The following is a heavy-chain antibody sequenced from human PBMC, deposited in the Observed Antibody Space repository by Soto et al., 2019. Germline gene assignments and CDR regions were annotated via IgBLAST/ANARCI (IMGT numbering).Heavy chain of an antibody. J-gene: IGHJ6*02. CDR1: GFTFDDHA. V-gene: IGHV3-9*01. CDR2: ISWNSGTI. CDR3: AIAKKSPGCYFALDL. Sequence: GGSLRLSCAASGFTFDDHAMHWVRQGPGKGLEWVSGISWNSGTIVYADSVKGRFTISRDNTKNSLYLQMDSLRREDTALYYCAIAKKSPGCYFALDLTGQGTTVSVSS. D-gene: IGHD6-19*01.